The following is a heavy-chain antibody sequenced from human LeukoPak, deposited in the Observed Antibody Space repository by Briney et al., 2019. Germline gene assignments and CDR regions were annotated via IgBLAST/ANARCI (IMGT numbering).Heavy chain of an antibody. V-gene: IGHV3-23*01. CDR3: AKVSQWMLRSFDY. CDR2: ISGSGVTT. CDR1: GFSFSSYA. D-gene: IGHD3-16*01. Sequence: GGSLRLSCAASGFSFSSYAMSWVRQAPGKGLEWVSTISGSGVTTYYADSVKGRFTISRDNSKNTLYLQMNSLRADDTAVYFCAKVSQWMLRSFDYWGQGTLVSVSS. J-gene: IGHJ4*02.